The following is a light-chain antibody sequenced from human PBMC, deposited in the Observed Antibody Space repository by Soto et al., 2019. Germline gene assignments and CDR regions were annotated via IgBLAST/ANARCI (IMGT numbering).Light chain of an antibody. CDR3: QQYSDFLIS. Sequence: DIQMTQSPSTLSASVGDRVTITCRASQSISRSLAWYQQKPGKAPNLLIFDASSLEGVVPSRFSGSGFGTEFTLTITNLQPADFATYYCQQYSDFLISFGPGTTVDFK. J-gene: IGKJ3*01. V-gene: IGKV1-5*01. CDR1: QSISRS. CDR2: DAS.